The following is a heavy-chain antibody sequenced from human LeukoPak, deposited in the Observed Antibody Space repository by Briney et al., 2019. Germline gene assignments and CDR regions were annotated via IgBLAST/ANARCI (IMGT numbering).Heavy chain of an antibody. CDR3: ARDYRHDNGDFLTY. CDR1: GGTLSSYA. D-gene: IGHD4-17*01. CDR2: IIPIFGTA. J-gene: IGHJ4*02. Sequence: EASVKVSCKASGGTLSSYAISWVRQAPGQGLEWMGGIIPIFGTANYAQKFQGRVTITADESTSTAYMELSSLRSEDTAVYYCARDYRHDNGDFLTYWGQGTLVTVSS. V-gene: IGHV1-69*13.